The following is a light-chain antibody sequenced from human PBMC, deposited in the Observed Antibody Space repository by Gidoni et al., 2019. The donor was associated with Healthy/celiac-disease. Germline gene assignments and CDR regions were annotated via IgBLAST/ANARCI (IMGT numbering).Light chain of an antibody. CDR1: QSIISY. V-gene: IGKV1-39*01. CDR3: QQSYSTPRT. Sequence: DIQMTQSPSSLSASVGDRVTITCRASQSIISYLNWYQQKPGKAPKLLIYAASSLQSGVPSRFSCSVSGTYFTLTISSLQPEDFATYYCQQSYSTPRTFGQGTKVEIK. CDR2: AAS. J-gene: IGKJ1*01.